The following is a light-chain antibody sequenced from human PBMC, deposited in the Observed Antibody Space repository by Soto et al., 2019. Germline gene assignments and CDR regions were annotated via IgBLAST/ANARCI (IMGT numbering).Light chain of an antibody. V-gene: IGKV3-15*01. CDR1: QSVSRN. CDR2: GVS. J-gene: IGKJ1*01. CDR3: KQYHFWPT. Sequence: EIVMTQSPATLSVSPGERATLSCRASQSVSRNLAWYQQKPGQAPRLLIYGVSTRATGIPDRFSGSGSGTEFTLAISSLQAEDFAVYYCKQYHFWPTFGQGTKVEIK.